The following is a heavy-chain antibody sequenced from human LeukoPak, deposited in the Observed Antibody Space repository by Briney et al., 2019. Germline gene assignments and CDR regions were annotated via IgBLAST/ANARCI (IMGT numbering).Heavy chain of an antibody. D-gene: IGHD2-2*02. Sequence: GGSLRLSCAASGFTFSIYAMHWVRQAPGKGLEWVALISYDETYIYYADSVKGRFTTSRDNSKNTLYLQMNSLRAEDTAVYYCARLGVVPAAILYYFDYWGQGTLVTVSS. J-gene: IGHJ4*02. CDR2: ISYDETYI. V-gene: IGHV3-30-3*01. CDR3: ARLGVVPAAILYYFDY. CDR1: GFTFSIYA.